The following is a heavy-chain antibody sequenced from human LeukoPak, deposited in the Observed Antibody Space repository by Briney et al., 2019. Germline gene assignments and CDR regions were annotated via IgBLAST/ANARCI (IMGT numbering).Heavy chain of an antibody. D-gene: IGHD4-23*01. Sequence: SETLSPTCTVSGGSITSYYWSWIRQPPGKGLGGSGYIYYSGSTNYNPSLKTRVTISVDTSKNQFSLKLSSVTAADTAVYYCARGYGGITYYFDYWGQGTLVTVSS. CDR3: ARGYGGITYYFDY. J-gene: IGHJ4*02. V-gene: IGHV4-59*01. CDR1: GGSITSYY. CDR2: IYYSGST.